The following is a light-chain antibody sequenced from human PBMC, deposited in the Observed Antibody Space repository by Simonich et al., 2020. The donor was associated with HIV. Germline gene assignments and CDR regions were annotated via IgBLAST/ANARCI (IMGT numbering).Light chain of an antibody. CDR1: QSISSW. CDR2: KAS. Sequence: DIQMTQSPSILSASVGDRVTITCRASQSISSWLAWYQQKPGKAPKLLIYKASSLESGVPSRFSGSGSGTEFTLNISILQPDDFATYYCQQYNSYSTWTFGQGTKVEIK. CDR3: QQYNSYSTWT. J-gene: IGKJ1*01. V-gene: IGKV1-5*03.